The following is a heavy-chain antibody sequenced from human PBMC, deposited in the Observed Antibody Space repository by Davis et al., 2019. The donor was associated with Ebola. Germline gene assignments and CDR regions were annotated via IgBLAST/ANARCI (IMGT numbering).Heavy chain of an antibody. V-gene: IGHV3-30-3*01. CDR2: ISYDGSNK. D-gene: IGHD5-12*01. J-gene: IGHJ4*02. Sequence: GESLKISCAASGFTFSSYAMHWVRQAPGKGLEWVAVISYDGSNKYYADSVKGRFTISRDNSKNTLYLQMNSLRAEDTTVYYCAREASGYDFGWGQGTLVTVSS. CDR3: AREASGYDFG. CDR1: GFTFSSYA.